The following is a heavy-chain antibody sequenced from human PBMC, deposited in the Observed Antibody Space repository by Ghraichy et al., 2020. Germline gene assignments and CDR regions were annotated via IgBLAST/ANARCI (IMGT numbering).Heavy chain of an antibody. CDR3: ARDHSGRNTAMGPGFYGMDV. D-gene: IGHD5-18*01. Sequence: GAPRLSCAASGFTFSSYWMSWVRQAPGKGLEWVANIKQDGSEKYYVDSVKGRFTISRDNAKNSLYLQMNSLRAEDTAVYYCARDHSGRNTAMGPGFYGMDVWGQGTTVTVSS. V-gene: IGHV3-7*03. CDR2: IKQDGSEK. J-gene: IGHJ6*02. CDR1: GFTFSSYW.